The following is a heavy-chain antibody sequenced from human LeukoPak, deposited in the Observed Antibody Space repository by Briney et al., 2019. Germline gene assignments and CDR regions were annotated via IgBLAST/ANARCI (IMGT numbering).Heavy chain of an antibody. D-gene: IGHD5-18*01. V-gene: IGHV1-2*02. CDR1: GYTFTGYY. Sequence: ASVKVSCKASGYTFTGYYMHWVRQAPGQGLEWMGWINPNSGGTNYAQKFQGRVTMTRDTSISTAYMELSRLRSDDTAVYYCASSRAYSYGYDDAFDIWGQGTMVTVSS. J-gene: IGHJ3*02. CDR3: ASSRAYSYGYDDAFDI. CDR2: INPNSGGT.